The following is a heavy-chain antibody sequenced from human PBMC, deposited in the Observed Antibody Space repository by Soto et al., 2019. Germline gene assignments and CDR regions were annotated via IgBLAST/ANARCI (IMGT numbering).Heavy chain of an antibody. V-gene: IGHV4-34*01. Sequence: PSETLSLTCTVSGGSISSYYWSWIRQPPGKGLEWIGEINHSGSTNYNPSLKSRVTISVDTSKNQFSLKLSSVTAADTAVYYCARRGYDILTGYKKNYYYYGMDVWGQGTTVTVSS. J-gene: IGHJ6*02. CDR1: GGSISSYY. CDR2: INHSGST. CDR3: ARRGYDILTGYKKNYYYYGMDV. D-gene: IGHD3-9*01.